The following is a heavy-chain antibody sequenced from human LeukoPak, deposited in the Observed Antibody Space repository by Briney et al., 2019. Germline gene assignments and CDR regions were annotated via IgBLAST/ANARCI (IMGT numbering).Heavy chain of an antibody. CDR1: GYTFTSYG. V-gene: IGHV1-18*01. D-gene: IGHD2-15*01. Sequence: ATVKVSCKASGYTFTSYGISWVRQAPGQGLEWMGWISAYNGNTNYAQKLQGRVTMTTDTSTSTAYMELRSLRSDDTAVYYCARGNDDCSGGSCYQAVAFDIWGQGTMVTVSS. CDR3: ARGNDDCSGGSCYQAVAFDI. J-gene: IGHJ3*02. CDR2: ISAYNGNT.